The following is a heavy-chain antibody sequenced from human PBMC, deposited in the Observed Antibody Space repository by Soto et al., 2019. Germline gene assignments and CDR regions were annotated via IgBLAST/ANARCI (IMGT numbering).Heavy chain of an antibody. CDR2: FCSCVSTL. CDR1: GFTFSDYY. D-gene: IGHD2-8*01. V-gene: IGHV3-11*01. J-gene: IGHJ6*02. Sequence: PGGSLRLSCAASGFTFSDYYMSWIRQAPGKGLEWVSYFCSCVSTLYHADSVKGRFTISRDNAKNSLFLQINSLRAEDTAVYYCARGRTIYHGMDVWGQGTTVTVSS. CDR3: ARGRTIYHGMDV.